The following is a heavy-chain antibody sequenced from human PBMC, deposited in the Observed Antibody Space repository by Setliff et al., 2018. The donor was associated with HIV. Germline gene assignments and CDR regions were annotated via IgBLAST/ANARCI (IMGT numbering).Heavy chain of an antibody. CDR1: GDSITGSHYY. V-gene: IGHV4-39*01. Sequence: SETLSLTCTVSGDSITGSHYYWGWIRQPPGKGLEWIASIHYSGSTYDSPSVRSRVAIFVDTSKNLFSLRLNSVTATDAAMYYCSRSGIGYGGDSNTFDIWGQGTLVTVSS. D-gene: IGHD2-21*02. CDR2: IHYSGST. J-gene: IGHJ3*02. CDR3: SRSGIGYGGDSNTFDI.